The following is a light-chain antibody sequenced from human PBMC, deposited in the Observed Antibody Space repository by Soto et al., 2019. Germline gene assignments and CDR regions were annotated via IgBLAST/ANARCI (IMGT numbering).Light chain of an antibody. V-gene: IGKV1-9*01. CDR1: QGISSY. CDR3: QQFNSYPLT. CDR2: AVF. J-gene: IGKJ5*01. Sequence: DIHLTQSPSFLSASVGDRVTITCRASQGISSYLAWYQQKPGKAPKLLIYAVFTLQSGVPSRFSGSGSGTEFTLTISSLQPEDFATYYCQQFNSYPLTFGQGTRLEIK.